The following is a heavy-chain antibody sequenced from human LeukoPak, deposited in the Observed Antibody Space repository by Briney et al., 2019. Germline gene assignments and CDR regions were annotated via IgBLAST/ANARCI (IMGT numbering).Heavy chain of an antibody. Sequence: GESLKISCKGSGYSFPNKWIGWVRQMPGKGLEWIGIIYPDDSDTRYSPSFQGQVTISADKSISTAYLQWSSLKASDTAMYHCARQRSDYYGMDVWGQGTTVTVSS. CDR2: IYPDDSDT. J-gene: IGHJ6*02. CDR3: ARQRSDYYGMDV. CDR1: GYSFPNKW. V-gene: IGHV5-51*01.